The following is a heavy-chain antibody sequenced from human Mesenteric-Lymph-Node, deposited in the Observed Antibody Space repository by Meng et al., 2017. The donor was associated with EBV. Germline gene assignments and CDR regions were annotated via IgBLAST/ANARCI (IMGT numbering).Heavy chain of an antibody. CDR1: GDSVSSTRCY. D-gene: IGHD2/OR15-2a*01. V-gene: IGHV4-61*01. CDR2: IFNSGST. CDR3: ARVSGPYYSPWFDP. J-gene: IGHJ5*02. Sequence: QVQLQESGPGLVKPSAALCLTCTVSGDSVSSTRCYWSWIRQPPGRGLEWIGYIFNSGSTNYNPSLRSRATISVDTSRNQFSLTLNSVTAADTAVYYCARVSGPYYSPWFDPWGQGSLVTVSS.